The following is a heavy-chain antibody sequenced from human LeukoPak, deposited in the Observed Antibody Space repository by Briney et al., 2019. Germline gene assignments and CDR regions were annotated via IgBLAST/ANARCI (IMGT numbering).Heavy chain of an antibody. Sequence: GGSLRLSCAASGFSFSNYGMHWVRQAPGKGLEWGALIWFDGSNKYYADSVKGRFTISRDNSKNTVYLQLNSLRAEDTAVYYCAKSGTACSGGSCYSHYFDFWGQGTLVTVSS. CDR1: GFSFSNYG. V-gene: IGHV3-33*06. CDR3: AKSGTACSGGSCYSHYFDF. CDR2: IWFDGSNK. D-gene: IGHD2-15*01. J-gene: IGHJ4*02.